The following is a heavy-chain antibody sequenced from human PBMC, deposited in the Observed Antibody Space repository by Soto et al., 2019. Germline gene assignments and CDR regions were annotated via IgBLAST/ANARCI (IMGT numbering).Heavy chain of an antibody. J-gene: IGHJ6*02. Sequence: ASVKVSCKASGYTFTSYDINWVRQATGQGLEWMGWMNPNSGNTGYAQKFQGRVTMTRNTSISTAYMELSSLRSEDTAVYYCARSERYYYYYGMDVWGQGTPVTVSS. CDR3: ARSERYYYYYGMDV. CDR2: MNPNSGNT. CDR1: GYTFTSYD. V-gene: IGHV1-8*01.